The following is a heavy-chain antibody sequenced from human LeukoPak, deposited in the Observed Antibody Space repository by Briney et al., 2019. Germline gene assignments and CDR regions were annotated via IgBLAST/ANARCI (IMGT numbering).Heavy chain of an antibody. Sequence: PGGSLRLSCVASGFTFTNYAMSWVRQAPGKGLEWVSAISAGGGTTYYADSVKGRFTISRDNSKNTLHLEVNSLRADDTAVYYCAKDREGSIPRRAFDIWGQGTMVTVSS. CDR1: GFTFTNYA. CDR3: AKDREGSIPRRAFDI. J-gene: IGHJ3*02. V-gene: IGHV3-23*01. CDR2: ISAGGGTT. D-gene: IGHD2/OR15-2a*01.